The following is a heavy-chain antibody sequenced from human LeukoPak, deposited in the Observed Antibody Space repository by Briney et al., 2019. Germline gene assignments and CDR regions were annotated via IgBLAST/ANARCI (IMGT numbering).Heavy chain of an antibody. CDR3: ARERLLWFGELLTDGYNWFDP. Sequence: GGSLRLSCAASGFTFSSYWMHWVRHAPGKGLVWVSRINSDGSSTTYADSVKGRFTISRDNAKNTLYLQMNSLRAEDTAVYYCARERLLWFGELLTDGYNWFDPWGQGTLVTVSS. J-gene: IGHJ5*02. CDR1: GFTFSSYW. CDR2: INSDGSST. D-gene: IGHD3-10*01. V-gene: IGHV3-74*01.